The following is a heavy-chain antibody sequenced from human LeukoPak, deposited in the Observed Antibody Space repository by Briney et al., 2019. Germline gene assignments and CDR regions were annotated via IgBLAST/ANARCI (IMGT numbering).Heavy chain of an antibody. V-gene: IGHV3-23*01. Sequence: GGSLRLSCVGSGFTFRSHAMSWVRQAPEKGLEFVSGIYENGGTTYYADSVKGRFSISRDNSKNTLDLQMNSLRAEDTAVYYCAKELYSTTWYDYWGQGTLVTVSS. CDR1: GFTFRSHA. CDR2: IYENGGTT. J-gene: IGHJ4*02. CDR3: AKELYSTTWYDY. D-gene: IGHD6-13*01.